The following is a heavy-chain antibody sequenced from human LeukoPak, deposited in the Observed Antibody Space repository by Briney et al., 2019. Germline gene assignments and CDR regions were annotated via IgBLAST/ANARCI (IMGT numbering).Heavy chain of an antibody. Sequence: SETLSLTCTVSGGSITSSDYYWGWIRQPPGKGLEWIGSIFYSGNTHYNPSLKSRVTISVDTSKNQFSLKLSSVTAADTAVYYCARDYDFWSGHHFDYWGQGTLVTVSS. CDR2: IFYSGNT. CDR1: GGSITSSDYY. J-gene: IGHJ4*02. V-gene: IGHV4-39*07. CDR3: ARDYDFWSGHHFDY. D-gene: IGHD3-3*01.